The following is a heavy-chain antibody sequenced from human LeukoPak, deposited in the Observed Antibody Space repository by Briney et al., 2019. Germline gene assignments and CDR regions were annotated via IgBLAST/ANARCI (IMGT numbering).Heavy chain of an antibody. D-gene: IGHD3-22*01. V-gene: IGHV3-23*01. CDR1: GFTFSSYA. J-gene: IGHJ4*02. CDR2: ISGSGGST. Sequence: GESLRLSCAASGFTFSSYAMSWVRQAPGKGLEWVSAISGSGGSTYYADSVKGRFTISRDNSKNTLYLQMNSLRAEDTAVYYCAKFFYYDSSGSPGWGQGTLVTVSS. CDR3: AKFFYYDSSGSPG.